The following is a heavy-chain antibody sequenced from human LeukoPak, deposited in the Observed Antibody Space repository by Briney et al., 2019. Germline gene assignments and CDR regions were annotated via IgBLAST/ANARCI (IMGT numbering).Heavy chain of an antibody. Sequence: GASVKVSCKASGYTFTRYDINWVRQATGQGLEWMGWMNPNSGNTGYAQKFQGRVTMTRNTSISTAYMELSNLRSEDTAVYYCARAQQLNYYYYYMDVWGKGTTVTVSS. CDR2: MNPNSGNT. CDR3: ARAQQLNYYYYYMDV. CDR1: GYTFTRYD. V-gene: IGHV1-8*01. D-gene: IGHD6-13*01. J-gene: IGHJ6*03.